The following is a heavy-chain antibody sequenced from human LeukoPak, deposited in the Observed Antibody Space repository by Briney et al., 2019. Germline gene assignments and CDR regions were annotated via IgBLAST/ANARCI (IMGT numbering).Heavy chain of an antibody. J-gene: IGHJ4*02. D-gene: IGHD3-22*01. CDR1: GGSISSGGSY. CDR2: IYYSGST. CDR3: ARSGDSSGYYYDY. V-gene: IGHV4-31*03. Sequence: SETLSLTRTVSGGSISSGGSYWSWIRQHPGKGLEWIGYIYYSGSTYYNPSLKSRLTISVDTSKNQFSLKLSSVTAADTAVFYCARSGDSSGYYYDYWGQGTLVTVSS.